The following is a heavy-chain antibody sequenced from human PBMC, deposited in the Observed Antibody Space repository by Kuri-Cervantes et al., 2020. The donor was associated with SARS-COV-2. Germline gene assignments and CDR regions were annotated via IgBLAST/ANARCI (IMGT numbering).Heavy chain of an antibody. CDR1: GGYLSPYY. D-gene: IGHD5-18*01. V-gene: IGHV4-59*12. CDR3: AREVSGFHYGYFDD. CDR2: NYYSGTT. J-gene: IGHJ4*02. Sequence: EALKISCSVSGGYLSPYYWSWVRQPPGTGLEYSGYNYYSGTTNCNPSLKSRVSISVDTAKNQFSLKLNSVTAADTAVYYCAREVSGFHYGYFDDWGQGALVTVSS.